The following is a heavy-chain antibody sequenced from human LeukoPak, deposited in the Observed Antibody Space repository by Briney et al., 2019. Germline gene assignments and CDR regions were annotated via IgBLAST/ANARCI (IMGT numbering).Heavy chain of an antibody. CDR3: ARSDRWLQLADY. CDR2: ISTSGGGT. CDR1: GFTFSSYV. D-gene: IGHD5-24*01. Sequence: GGSLSLSCAASGFTFSSYVMSWVRQAPGKGLEWVSTISTSGGGTYYADSVKGRFTISRDNAKNSLYLQMNSLRAEDTAVYYCARSDRWLQLADYWGQGTLVTVSS. J-gene: IGHJ4*02. V-gene: IGHV3-21*04.